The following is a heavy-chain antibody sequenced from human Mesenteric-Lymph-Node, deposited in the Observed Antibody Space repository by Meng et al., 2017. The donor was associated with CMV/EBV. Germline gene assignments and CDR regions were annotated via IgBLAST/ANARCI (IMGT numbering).Heavy chain of an antibody. CDR1: GYTFTSYG. CDR2: ISAYNGNT. V-gene: IGHV1-18*01. J-gene: IGHJ5*02. CDR3: ARDGLDIVVVPAAIVWFDP. Sequence: ASVKVSCKASGYTFTSYGISWVRQAPGQGLEWMGWISAYNGNTNYVQKLQGRVTMTRDTSTSTAYMELRSLRSDDTAVYYCARDGLDIVVVPAAIVWFDPWGQGTLVTVSS. D-gene: IGHD2-2*03.